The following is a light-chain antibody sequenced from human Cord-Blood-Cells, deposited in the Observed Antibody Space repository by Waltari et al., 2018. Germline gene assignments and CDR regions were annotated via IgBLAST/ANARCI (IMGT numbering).Light chain of an antibody. CDR1: TSAVGAYNY. CDR3: SSYTSSSTLVV. CDR2: DVS. Sequence: QSALSQPAPVSGSPGQSIPISCTGTTSAVGAYNYVSWYQQHPGKAPKLMIYDVSKRPSGVSNRFSGSKSGNTASLTISGLQAEDEADYYCSSYTSSSTLVVFGGGTELTVL. V-gene: IGLV2-14*01. J-gene: IGLJ2*01.